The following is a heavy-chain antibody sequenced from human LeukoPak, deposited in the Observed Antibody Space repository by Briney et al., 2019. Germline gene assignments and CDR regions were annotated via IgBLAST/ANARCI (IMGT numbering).Heavy chain of an antibody. CDR1: GGSISGYF. D-gene: IGHD3-10*01. Sequence: SETLSLTCTVSGGSISGYFWSWIRQPPGKGLEWIGYIHYSGTTNYNPSLNSRVTISVDTSKNQFSLRLSSVTAADSAVYYCARYGITIVRGGKYYFDSWGQGTLVTVSS. V-gene: IGHV4-59*08. CDR3: ARYGITIVRGGKYYFDS. CDR2: IHYSGTT. J-gene: IGHJ4*02.